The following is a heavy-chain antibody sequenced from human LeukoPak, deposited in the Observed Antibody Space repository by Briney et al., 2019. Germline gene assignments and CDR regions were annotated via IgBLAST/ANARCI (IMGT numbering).Heavy chain of an antibody. V-gene: IGHV4-39*01. J-gene: IGHJ5*02. Sequence: PSETLSLTCTVSGGSISSSGYYWGWIRQPQGKGLEWIGGIYYSGSTYYNPSLKSRVTISVDTSKNQLSLKLSSLTAADTAVYYCARHEYSGSYYGLSWFDPWGQGTLVTVSS. D-gene: IGHD1-26*01. CDR3: ARHEYSGSYYGLSWFDP. CDR2: IYYSGST. CDR1: GGSISSSGYY.